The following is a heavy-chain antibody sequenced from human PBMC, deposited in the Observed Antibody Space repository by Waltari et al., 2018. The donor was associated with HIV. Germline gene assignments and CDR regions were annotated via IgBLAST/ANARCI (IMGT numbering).Heavy chain of an antibody. J-gene: IGHJ4*02. CDR1: GFSLSSYE. D-gene: IGHD1-26*01. CDR2: ISTTGSTV. Sequence: VQLVQSGGGLVQPGGSLRLSCAAPGFSLSSYEMHWVRQAPGKGLEWVSYISTTGSTVYYADSVKGRFTISRDNAKKSLYLQMNSLRAEDTAVYYCTRGLRLLRSILPFDYWGQGTLVPVSS. CDR3: TRGLRLLRSILPFDY. V-gene: IGHV3-48*03.